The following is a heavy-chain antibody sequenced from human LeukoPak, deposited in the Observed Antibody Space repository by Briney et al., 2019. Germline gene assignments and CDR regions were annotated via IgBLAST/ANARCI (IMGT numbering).Heavy chain of an antibody. CDR2: INPSGGSP. CDR1: GYXFTSYY. CDR3: ARDFYYESSGYNY. Sequence: GASVKVSCKASGYXFTSYYMHWVRQAPGQGLKWMGIINPSGGSPSYAQKLQGRVTMTTDTSTNAAYMELRSLRSDDTAVYYCARDFYYESSGYNYWGQGTLVTVSS. J-gene: IGHJ4*02. V-gene: IGHV1-46*01. D-gene: IGHD3-22*01.